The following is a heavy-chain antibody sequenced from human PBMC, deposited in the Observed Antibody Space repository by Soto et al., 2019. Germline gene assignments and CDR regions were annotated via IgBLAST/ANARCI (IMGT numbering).Heavy chain of an antibody. CDR3: ADEDY. Sequence: QVQLVESGGGVVQPGRSLRLSCAASGFTFSSYGMHWVRQAPGKGLEWVAVISYDGSNKYYADSVKGRFTISRDNSKNTLYLQMNSLRAEGTAVYYCADEDYWGQGTLVTVSS. J-gene: IGHJ4*02. CDR1: GFTFSSYG. CDR2: ISYDGSNK. V-gene: IGHV3-30*18.